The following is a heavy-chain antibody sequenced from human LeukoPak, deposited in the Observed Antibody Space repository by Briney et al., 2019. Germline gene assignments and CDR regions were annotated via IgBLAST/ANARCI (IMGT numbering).Heavy chain of an antibody. D-gene: IGHD3-16*02. CDR2: VFWNGVDK. J-gene: IGHJ6*02. CDR1: GFIVNDHA. CDR3: SKDISAGGLDV. V-gene: IGHV3-9*01. Sequence: GGSLRLSCVASGFIVNDHAMHWVRLTPGKGLEWVAGVFWNGVDKGYADSVKGRFTIFRDNAKNSMYLQMNSLTIEDTALYYCSKDISAGGLDVWGPGTPVTVSS.